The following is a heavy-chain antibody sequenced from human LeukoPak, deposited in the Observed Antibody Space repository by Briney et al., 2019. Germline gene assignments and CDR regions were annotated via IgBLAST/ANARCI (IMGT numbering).Heavy chain of an antibody. J-gene: IGHJ4*02. D-gene: IGHD5-24*01. V-gene: IGHV3-23*01. Sequence: PGGSLRLSCAASGFTFSSYAMSWVRQAPGKGLEWVSAISGSGGSTYYADSEKGRFTISRDNSKNTLYLQMNSLRAEDTAVYYCAKDLTMATTGDFDYWGQGTLVTVSS. CDR3: AKDLTMATTGDFDY. CDR1: GFTFSSYA. CDR2: ISGSGGST.